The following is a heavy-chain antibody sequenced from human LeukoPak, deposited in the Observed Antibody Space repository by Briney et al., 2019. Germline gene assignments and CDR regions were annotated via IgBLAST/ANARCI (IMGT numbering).Heavy chain of an antibody. CDR2: IIPIFGTA. CDR3: ASPEITMVWGVHDAFDI. J-gene: IGHJ3*02. D-gene: IGHD3-10*01. V-gene: IGHV1-69*13. CDR1: GGTFSSYA. Sequence: SVKVSCKASGGTFSSYAISWVRQAPGQGLEWMGGIIPIFGTANYAQKFQGRVTITADESTSTAYMELSSLRSEDTAVYYCASPEITMVWGVHDAFDIWGQGTMVTVSS.